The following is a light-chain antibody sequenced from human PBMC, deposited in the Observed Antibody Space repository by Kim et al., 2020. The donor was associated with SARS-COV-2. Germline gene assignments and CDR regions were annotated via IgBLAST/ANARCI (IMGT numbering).Light chain of an antibody. V-gene: IGLV3-21*04. CDR1: DTGSKS. J-gene: IGLJ1*01. CDR2: NNY. CDR3: QVWHTSSDPFV. Sequence: PGKPATITCGTDDTGSKSVHWYQQKPGQAPALVIYNNYVRPSGIPERFSGSNSGNTATLTISRVEAGDEADYYCQVWHTSSDPFVFGTGTKVTVL.